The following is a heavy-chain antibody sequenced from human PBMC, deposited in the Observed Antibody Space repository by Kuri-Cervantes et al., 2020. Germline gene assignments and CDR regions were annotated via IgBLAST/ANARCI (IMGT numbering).Heavy chain of an antibody. CDR1: GYTFTSYY. Sequence: SVKVSCKASGYTFTSYYMHWVRQAPGQGLEWMGGIIPIFGTANYAQKFQGRVAITADESTTTAYMELSSLRSEDTAVYYCAAPGDGSRAYYFDHWGQGTLVTVSS. CDR3: AAPGDGSRAYYFDH. J-gene: IGHJ4*02. D-gene: IGHD5-24*01. V-gene: IGHV1-69*13. CDR2: IIPIFGTA.